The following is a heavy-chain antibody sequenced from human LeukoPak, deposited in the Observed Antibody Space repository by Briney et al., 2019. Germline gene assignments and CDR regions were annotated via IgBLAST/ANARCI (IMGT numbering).Heavy chain of an antibody. D-gene: IGHD3-3*01. CDR2: TYYRSKWFN. CDR1: GDSVSSDSAT. CDR3: ARHPEGPGYDFWSGYSKGDY. V-gene: IGHV6-1*01. J-gene: IGHJ4*02. Sequence: SQTLSLTCAISGDSVSSDSATWNWIRQSPSRGLEWLGRTYYRSKWFNDYAVSVKSRITINPDTSKNQFSLKLSSVTAADTAVYYCARHPEGPGYDFWSGYSKGDYWGQGTLVTVSS.